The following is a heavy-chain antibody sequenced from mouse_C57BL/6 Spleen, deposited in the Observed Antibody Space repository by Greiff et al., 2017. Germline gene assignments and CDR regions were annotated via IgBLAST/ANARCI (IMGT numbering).Heavy chain of an antibody. CDR3: ARERVYSNYLDVDY. CDR1: GYTFTDYY. J-gene: IGHJ2*01. V-gene: IGHV1-84*01. CDR2: IYPGSGNT. Sequence: VQLQQSGPELVKPGASVKISCKASGYTFTDYYINWVKQRPGQGLAWIGWIYPGSGNTKYNEKFKGKATLPVDTSSSTAYMQLSSLTYEELAVYFCARERVYSNYLDVDYWGQGTTLTGSS. D-gene: IGHD2-5*01.